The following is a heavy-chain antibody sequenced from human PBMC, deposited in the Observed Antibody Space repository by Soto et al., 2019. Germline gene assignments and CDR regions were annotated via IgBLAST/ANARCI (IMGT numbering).Heavy chain of an antibody. J-gene: IGHJ5*02. CDR2: IVPLFGTT. V-gene: IGHV1-69*01. D-gene: IGHD6-13*01. CDR3: ARARGLSWYNWFDP. CDR1: GGNFSSYA. Sequence: QAQLVQSGAELKKPGSSVKVSCQASGGNFSSYAISWLRQAPGQGLGWMGGIVPLFGTTNYAQKFKGRLMITADESTTTAYMDLSSLRFEDTAVYYCARARGLSWYNWFDPWGQVSPVTVSS.